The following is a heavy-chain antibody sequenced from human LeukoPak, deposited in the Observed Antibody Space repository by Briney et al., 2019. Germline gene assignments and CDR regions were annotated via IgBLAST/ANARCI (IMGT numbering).Heavy chain of an antibody. V-gene: IGHV3-9*01. CDR3: ARVGNSSSYYYYYYYMDV. CDR1: GFTFEDYA. Sequence: GGSLRLSCAASGFTFEDYAMHWVRQAPGKGLEWVSGISWNSGSIGYADSVKGRFTISRGNAKNSLYLQMNSLRAEDTALYYCARVGNSSSYYYYYYYMDVWGKGTTVTVSS. J-gene: IGHJ6*03. CDR2: ISWNSGSI. D-gene: IGHD6-13*01.